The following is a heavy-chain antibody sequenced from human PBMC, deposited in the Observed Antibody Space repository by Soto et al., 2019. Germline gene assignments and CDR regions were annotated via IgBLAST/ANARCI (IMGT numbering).Heavy chain of an antibody. V-gene: IGHV3-23*01. CDR3: AKYGGDFWSGYHTYYYYGMDV. Sequence: GGSLRLSCAASGFTFSSYAMSWVRQAPGKGLEWVSAISGSGGSTYYADSVKGRFTISRDNSKNTLYLQMNSLRAEDTAVYYCAKYGGDFWSGYHTYYYYGMDVWGQGTTVTVSS. D-gene: IGHD3-3*01. J-gene: IGHJ6*02. CDR2: ISGSGGST. CDR1: GFTFSSYA.